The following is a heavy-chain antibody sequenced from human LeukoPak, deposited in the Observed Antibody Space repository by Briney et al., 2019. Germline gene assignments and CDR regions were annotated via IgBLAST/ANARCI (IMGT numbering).Heavy chain of an antibody. CDR1: GYTFTSYD. J-gene: IGHJ5*02. D-gene: IGHD6-19*01. Sequence: ASVKVSCKASGYTFTSYDINWVRQATGQGLEWMGWMNPNSGNTGYAQKFQGRVTITRNTSISTAYMELSSLRSEDTAVYYCARVSVAGTYNWFDPWGQGTLVTVSS. CDR3: ARVSVAGTYNWFDP. CDR2: MNPNSGNT. V-gene: IGHV1-8*03.